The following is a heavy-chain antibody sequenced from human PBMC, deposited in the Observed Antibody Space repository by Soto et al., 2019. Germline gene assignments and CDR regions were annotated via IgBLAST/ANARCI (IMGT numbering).Heavy chain of an antibody. CDR3: ARDRAIAASGPDY. Sequence: ASVKVSCKASGYTFTGYYMHWVRQAPGQGLEWMGWISTYNGHTSYAQKMQGRVTMTTDTSTSTAYMELRSLTSDDTAVYYCARDRAIAASGPDYWGQGTLVTSPQ. CDR1: GYTFTGYY. V-gene: IGHV1-18*04. D-gene: IGHD6-6*01. CDR2: ISTYNGHT. J-gene: IGHJ4*02.